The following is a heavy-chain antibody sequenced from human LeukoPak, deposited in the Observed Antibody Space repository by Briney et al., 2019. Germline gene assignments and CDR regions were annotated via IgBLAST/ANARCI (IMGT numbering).Heavy chain of an antibody. CDR1: GFTVSSNY. Sequence: GSLRLSCAASGFTVSSNYMSWVRQAPGKGLEWVSVIYSGGSTYYADSVKGRFTISRDNSKNTLYLQMNSLRAEDTAVYYCARHSDCSSTSCYYYYYMDVWGKGTTVTISS. D-gene: IGHD2-2*01. CDR3: ARHSDCSSTSCYYYYYMDV. J-gene: IGHJ6*03. CDR2: IYSGGST. V-gene: IGHV3-53*01.